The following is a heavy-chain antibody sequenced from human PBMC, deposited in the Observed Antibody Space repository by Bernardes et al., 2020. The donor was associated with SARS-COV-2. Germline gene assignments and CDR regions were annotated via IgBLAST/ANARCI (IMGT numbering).Heavy chain of an antibody. D-gene: IGHD3-10*01. CDR2: ISFHTGQT. CDR3: ATMIRAIDY. V-gene: IGHV1-18*04. Sequence: ASLKASCKASGDTFNGYGFSWVRQAPGQGLEWMGWISFHTGQTDYALRFQGRVTMTTDTATRTAFMELRSLRSDDTAMYYCATMIRAIDYWGQGTLVTVSP. CDR1: GDTFNGYG. J-gene: IGHJ4*02.